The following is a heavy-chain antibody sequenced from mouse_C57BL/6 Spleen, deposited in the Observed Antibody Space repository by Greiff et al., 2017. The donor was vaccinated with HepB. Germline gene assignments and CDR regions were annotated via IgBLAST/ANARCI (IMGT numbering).Heavy chain of an antibody. CDR1: GFTFSDYG. CDR2: ISSGSSTI. V-gene: IGHV5-17*01. J-gene: IGHJ2*01. Sequence: EVNVVESGGGLVKPGGSLKLSCAASGFTFSDYGMHWVRQAPEKGLEWVAYISSGSSTIYYADTVKGRFTISRDNAKNTLFLQMTSLRSEDKAMYYCARTRDYGPYFDYWGQGTTLTVSS. D-gene: IGHD1-1*02. CDR3: ARTRDYGPYFDY.